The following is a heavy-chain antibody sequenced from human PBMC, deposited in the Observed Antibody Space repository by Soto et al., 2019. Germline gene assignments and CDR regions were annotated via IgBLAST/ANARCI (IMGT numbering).Heavy chain of an antibody. J-gene: IGHJ3*01. CDR1: GYTFTDYY. V-gene: IGHV1-2*02. CDR3: ARLRTAVAGDALDV. Sequence: QVQLVQSGAEVKKPGASVKVSCKASGYTFTDYYLHWVRQAPGQRLEWMGWINPNSAGTHFAQKFQGRVTMTREPSISTAFMELSSLTSDDTAMYFCARLRTAVAGDALDVWGQGTMVTVSS. CDR2: INPNSAGT. D-gene: IGHD6-19*01.